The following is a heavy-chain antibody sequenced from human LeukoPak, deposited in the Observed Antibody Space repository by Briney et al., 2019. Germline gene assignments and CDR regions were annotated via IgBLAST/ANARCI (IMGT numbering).Heavy chain of an antibody. CDR1: GFTVSSNY. J-gene: IGHJ6*03. Sequence: GGSLRLSCAASGFTVSSNYMSWVRQAPGKGLEWVSVIYSGGSTYYADSVKGRFTISRDNSKNTLYLQMNSLRAEDTAVYYCARASNWNYSYYYYYMDVWGKGTTVTVSS. D-gene: IGHD1-7*01. V-gene: IGHV3-66*02. CDR2: IYSGGST. CDR3: ARASNWNYSYYYYYMDV.